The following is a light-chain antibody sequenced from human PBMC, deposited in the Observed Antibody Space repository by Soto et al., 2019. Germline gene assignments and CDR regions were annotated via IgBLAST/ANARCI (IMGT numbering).Light chain of an antibody. J-gene: IGLJ1*01. CDR1: SSDVGGFNS. Sequence: QSALTQPRSVSGSPGQSVTISCTGTSSDVGGFNSFSWYQQHPGKAPKLMIYDVNKRPSGVPDRFSGSKSGSTASLTISGLQAEDEADYYCCSYAGSYSYAFATGTKLAVL. V-gene: IGLV2-11*01. CDR3: CSYAGSYSYA. CDR2: DVN.